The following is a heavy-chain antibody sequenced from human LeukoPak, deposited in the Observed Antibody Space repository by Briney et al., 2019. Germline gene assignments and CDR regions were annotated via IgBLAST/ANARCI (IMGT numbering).Heavy chain of an antibody. J-gene: IGHJ4*02. CDR1: GFTFRNAW. Sequence: GGSLRLSCAASGFTFRNAWMSWVRQAPGKGLEWVGRIKSKTDGGTTEYAAPVKGRFTISRDDSKNTLYLQMNSLKTEDTAVYYCTTWLDTAMAPPVDYWGQGTLVTVSS. D-gene: IGHD5-18*01. V-gene: IGHV3-15*01. CDR2: IKSKTDGGTT. CDR3: TTWLDTAMAPPVDY.